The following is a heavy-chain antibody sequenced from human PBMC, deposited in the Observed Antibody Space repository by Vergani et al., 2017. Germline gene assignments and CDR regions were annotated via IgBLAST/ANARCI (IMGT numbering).Heavy chain of an antibody. Sequence: QVQLQESGPGLVKPSQTLSLTCTVSGGSISSGDYYWSLIRQPPGKGLDWIGYIYYSGSTYYNPSLKSRVTISVDTSKNQFSLKLSSVTAADTAVYYCARDRSRGFVVVPAAEDGMDVWGQGTTVTVSS. CDR3: ARDRSRGFVVVPAAEDGMDV. CDR2: IYYSGST. V-gene: IGHV4-30-4*08. D-gene: IGHD2-2*01. CDR1: GGSISSGDYY. J-gene: IGHJ6*02.